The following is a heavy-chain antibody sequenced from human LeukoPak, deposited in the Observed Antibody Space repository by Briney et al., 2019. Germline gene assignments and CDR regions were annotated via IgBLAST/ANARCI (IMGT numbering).Heavy chain of an antibody. D-gene: IGHD3-10*01. J-gene: IGHJ4*02. CDR1: GFTFSSYG. Sequence: PGGSLRLSCAASGFTFSSYGMHWVRQAPGKGLEWVAFIRYDGSNEYYADSVKGRFTISRDDSKNTLYLQMNSLRTEDTAVYYCAKPGRGDYYGSGSYFDYWGQGTLVTVSS. CDR3: AKPGRGDYYGSGSYFDY. CDR2: IRYDGSNE. V-gene: IGHV3-30*02.